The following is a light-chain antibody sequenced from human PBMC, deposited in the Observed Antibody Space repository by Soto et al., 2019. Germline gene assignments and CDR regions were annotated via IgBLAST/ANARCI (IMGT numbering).Light chain of an antibody. CDR3: QSYDSSLSAV. Sequence: QSVLTQPPSVPGAPGQRVTISCTGSSSNIGAGYDVHWYQQLPGTAPKLLIYGNSNRPSGVPDRFSGSKSGTSASLAITGLQAEDEADYYCQSYDSSLSAVLGTGTKVTVL. CDR1: SSNIGAGYD. V-gene: IGLV1-40*01. CDR2: GNS. J-gene: IGLJ1*01.